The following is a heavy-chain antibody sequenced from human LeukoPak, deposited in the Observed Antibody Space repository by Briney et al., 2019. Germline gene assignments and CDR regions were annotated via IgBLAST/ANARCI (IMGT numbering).Heavy chain of an antibody. CDR3: ARLDILTGYYNGYNDY. J-gene: IGHJ4*02. CDR1: GSRFTSYW. D-gene: IGHD3-9*01. Sequence: GASLQISCEGSGSRFTSYWIGWGRPLPGKGLEWMGIIYPGDSDTRYSPSFQGQVTISADKSISTAYLQWSSLKASDTAMYYCARLDILTGYYNGYNDYWGQGTLVTVSS. V-gene: IGHV5-51*01. CDR2: IYPGDSDT.